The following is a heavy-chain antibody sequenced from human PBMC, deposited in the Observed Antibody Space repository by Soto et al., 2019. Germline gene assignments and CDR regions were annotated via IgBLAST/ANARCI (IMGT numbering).Heavy chain of an antibody. J-gene: IGHJ4*02. CDR2: IYYSGST. V-gene: IGHV4-61*01. D-gene: IGHD1-26*01. Sequence: PSETLSLTCTVSGGSVSSGSYYWSWIRQPPGKGLEWIGYIYYSGSTNYNPSLKSRVTISVDTSKNQFSLKLSSVTAEDTAVYFCAREVVLTKWYFDNWGQGISVTVSS. CDR3: AREVVLTKWYFDN. CDR1: GGSVSSGSYY.